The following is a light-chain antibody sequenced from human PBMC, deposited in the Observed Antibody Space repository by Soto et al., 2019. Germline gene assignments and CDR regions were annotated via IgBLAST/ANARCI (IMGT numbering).Light chain of an antibody. Sequence: DIQMTQSPSSVSASVGDRVTITCRASQAISTWLAWYQQNPGKAPKLLISSASNLQSGVPSRFSGSGSVTDFTLTISSLQPEDFATYYCQQANSFPRTFGQGTKVEIK. CDR3: QQANSFPRT. CDR1: QAISTW. J-gene: IGKJ1*01. V-gene: IGKV1D-12*01. CDR2: SAS.